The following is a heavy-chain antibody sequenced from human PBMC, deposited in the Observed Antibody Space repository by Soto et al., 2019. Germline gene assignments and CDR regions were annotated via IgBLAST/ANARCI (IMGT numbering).Heavy chain of an antibody. CDR3: ARPANTVADHFDL. CDR1: AYTFTRYW. D-gene: IGHD4-17*01. V-gene: IGHV5-51*01. CDR2: IYPSDSDT. Sequence: VESVTISCQVSAYTFTRYWIVWVLQMPGKGLEWMGIIYPSDSDTRYSPSFQGQVTISADQSINTAYLQWDSLKASDTAIYHCARPANTVADHFDLWGQGTPVTVSS. J-gene: IGHJ4*02.